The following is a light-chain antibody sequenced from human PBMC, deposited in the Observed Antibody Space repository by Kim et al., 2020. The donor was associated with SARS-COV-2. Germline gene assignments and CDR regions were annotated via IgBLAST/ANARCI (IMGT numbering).Light chain of an antibody. CDR3: SSYTSTSTLV. CDR2: DVS. V-gene: IGLV2-14*03. CDR1: SNDIGGYDN. Sequence: GQSITISCAGASNDIGGYDNVSWYQQHAGKAPKLIIYDVSDRPSGMSSRFSGSKSGNTASLTISGLQAEDEADYYCSSYTSTSTLVFGGGTRLTVL. J-gene: IGLJ3*02.